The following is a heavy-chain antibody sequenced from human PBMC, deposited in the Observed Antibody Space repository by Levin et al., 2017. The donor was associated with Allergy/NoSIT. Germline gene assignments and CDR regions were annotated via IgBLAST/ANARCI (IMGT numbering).Heavy chain of an antibody. D-gene: IGHD3-10*01. CDR3: ARGKITYDY. Sequence: GSLRLSCTVSGGSMSSYYWSWIRQPPGKGLEWIGYIYYSGSTNYNPSLKSRVTISVDTSKNQFSLKLSSVTAADTAVYYCARGKITYDYWGQGPLVTVSS. J-gene: IGHJ4*02. V-gene: IGHV4-59*01. CDR2: IYYSGST. CDR1: GGSMSSYY.